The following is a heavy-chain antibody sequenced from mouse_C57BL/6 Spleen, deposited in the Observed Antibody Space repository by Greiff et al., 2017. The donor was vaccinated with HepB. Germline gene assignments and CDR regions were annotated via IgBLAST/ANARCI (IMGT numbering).Heavy chain of an antibody. Sequence: QVQLKESGPGLVQPSQSLSITCTVSGFSLISYGVHWVGQSPGKGLEWLGVIWSGGSTDYNAAFISRLSISKDNSKSQVFFKMNSLQADDTAIYCGARNRGLRRCAMDYWGQGTSVTVSS. D-gene: IGHD2-4*01. V-gene: IGHV2-2*01. CDR3: ARNRGLRRCAMDY. CDR1: GFSLISYG. CDR2: IWSGGST. J-gene: IGHJ4*01.